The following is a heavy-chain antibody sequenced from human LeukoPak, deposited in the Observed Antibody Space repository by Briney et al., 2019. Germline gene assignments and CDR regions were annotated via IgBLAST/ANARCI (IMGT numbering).Heavy chain of an antibody. CDR1: GGSISSYY. Sequence: SETLSLTCTVSGGSISSYYWSWIRQPPGKGLEWIGYIYYSGSTNYNPSLKSRVTISVDTSKNHFSLKLSSVTAADTAVYYCARAQCDWGRGANCDIEGNNYFDYWGQGTLVTVSS. J-gene: IGHJ4*02. V-gene: IGHV4-59*01. CDR3: ARAQCDWGRGANCDIEGNNYFDY. D-gene: IGHD4/OR15-4a*01. CDR2: IYYSGST.